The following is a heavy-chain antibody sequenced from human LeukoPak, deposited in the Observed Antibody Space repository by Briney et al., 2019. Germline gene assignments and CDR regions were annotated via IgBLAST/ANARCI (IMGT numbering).Heavy chain of an antibody. D-gene: IGHD5-18*01. Sequence: SETLSLTCTVSGGSLSSYYWSWIRQPAGKGLEWIGRIYTSGSTNYNPSLKSRVTMSVDTSKNQFSLKLSSVTAADTAVYYCARDPSTYGYMDYWGQGTLVTVSS. CDR2: IYTSGST. V-gene: IGHV4-4*07. CDR1: GGSLSSYY. J-gene: IGHJ4*02. CDR3: ARDPSTYGYMDY.